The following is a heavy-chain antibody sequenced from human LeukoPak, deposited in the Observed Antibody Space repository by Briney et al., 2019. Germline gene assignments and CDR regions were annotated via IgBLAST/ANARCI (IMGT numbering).Heavy chain of an antibody. D-gene: IGHD3-10*01. CDR1: GGTFSSYA. CDR3: ARGPEVAGFGELLSDGYYFDY. CDR2: IIPILGIA. V-gene: IGHV1-69*04. Sequence: SVKVSCKASGGTFSSYAISWVRQAPGQGLEWMGRIIPILGIANYAQKFQGRVTITADKSTSAAYMELSSLRSEDTAVYYCARGPEVAGFGELLSDGYYFDYWGQGTLVTVSS. J-gene: IGHJ4*02.